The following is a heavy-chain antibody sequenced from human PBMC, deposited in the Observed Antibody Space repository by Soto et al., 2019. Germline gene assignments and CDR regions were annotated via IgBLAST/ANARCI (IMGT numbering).Heavy chain of an antibody. CDR2: INTANGNR. CDR1: GYTFTNHA. D-gene: IGHD3-10*01. CDR3: LLSLNPGNRFDP. V-gene: IGHV1-3*04. Sequence: QVQLVQSGAEVKKPGASVKISCKASGYTFTNHAIHWVRQAPGQRLEWMGWINTANGNREYSEKFQGRVTMTSDTTANTAYMAEISLRSEDTALYSCLLSLNPGNRFDPWGQGTLVTVS. J-gene: IGHJ5*02.